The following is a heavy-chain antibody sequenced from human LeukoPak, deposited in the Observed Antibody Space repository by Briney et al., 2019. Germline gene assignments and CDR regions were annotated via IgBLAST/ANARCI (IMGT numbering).Heavy chain of an antibody. D-gene: IGHD1/OR15-1a*01. J-gene: IGHJ5*02. CDR2: INPNSGGT. V-gene: IGHV1-2*02. CDR1: GYSFNAYY. Sequence: ASVKVSCKASGYSFNAYYIHWVRQAPGRGLEWMGWINPNSGGTNYVQKFEGRVTMTRDTSINTVYMEMSRLTSDDTAIYFCARDGTRMFDSGEGWFDPWGQGTLVTVSS. CDR3: ARDGTRMFDSGEGWFDP.